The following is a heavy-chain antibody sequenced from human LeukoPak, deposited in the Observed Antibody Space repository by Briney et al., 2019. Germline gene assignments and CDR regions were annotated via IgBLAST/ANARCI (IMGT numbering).Heavy chain of an antibody. D-gene: IGHD2-2*01. CDR1: GGSISNGDYY. CDR2: ISYSGRT. V-gene: IGHV4-30-4*01. CDR3: ARGPSDAFDI. J-gene: IGHJ3*02. Sequence: SETLSLTCTVSGGSISNGDYYWSWVRQPPGKGLEWVGYISYSGRTYYNPSLKSRVTMSVDTSKNQFSLKLSSVTAADTAVYYCARGPSDAFDIWGQGTMVTVSS.